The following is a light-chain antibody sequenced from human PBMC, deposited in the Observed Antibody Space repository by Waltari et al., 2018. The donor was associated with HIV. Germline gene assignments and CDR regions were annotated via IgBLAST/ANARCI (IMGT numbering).Light chain of an antibody. CDR2: RNK. V-gene: IGLV10-54*04. CDR3: AAWDTSLGGWV. J-gene: IGLJ3*02. Sequence: QAGLTQPPSLSKDLRQTATLTCTGDKNNVDHQGAPCLKHRQGHPPNLLFYRNKNRPSGIPDRFSAFRSGNTASLNISGLLADDEADYFCAAWDTSLGGWVFGGGTQLTVL. CDR1: KNNVDHQG.